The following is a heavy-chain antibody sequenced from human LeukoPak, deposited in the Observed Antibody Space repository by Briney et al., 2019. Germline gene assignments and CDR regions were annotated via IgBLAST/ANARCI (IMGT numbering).Heavy chain of an antibody. CDR1: GYTFTSYG. CDR3: ARDSERWLLADYYYYYGMDV. CDR2: TSAYNGNT. D-gene: IGHD5-24*01. V-gene: IGHV1-18*01. J-gene: IGHJ6*02. Sequence: ASVKVSCKASGYTFTSYGISWVRQAPGQGLEWMGWTSAYNGNTNYAQKLQGRVTMTTDTSTSTAYMELRSLRSDDTAVYYCARDSERWLLADYYYYYGMDVWGQGTTVTVSS.